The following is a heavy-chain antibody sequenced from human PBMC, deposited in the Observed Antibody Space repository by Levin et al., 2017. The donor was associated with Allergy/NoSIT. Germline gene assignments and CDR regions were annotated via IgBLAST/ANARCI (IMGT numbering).Heavy chain of an antibody. CDR2: INAGNGNT. CDR3: AREPPEYYDFWSGYSYYFDY. CDR1: GYTFTSYA. J-gene: IGHJ4*02. D-gene: IGHD3-3*01. Sequence: ASVKVSCKASGYTFTSYAMHWVRQAPGQRLEWMGWINAGNGNTKYSQKFQGRVTITRDTSASTAYMELSSLRSEDTAVYYCAREPPEYYDFWSGYSYYFDYWGQGTLVTVSS. V-gene: IGHV1-3*01.